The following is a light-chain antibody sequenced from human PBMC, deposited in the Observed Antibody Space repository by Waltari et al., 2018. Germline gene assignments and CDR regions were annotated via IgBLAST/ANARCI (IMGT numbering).Light chain of an antibody. CDR1: RSNLGRNT. Sequence: QSVLTQPPSASGTPGQTVTIPCSGRRSNLGRNTVNWYQHVPGTAPKLPIYYNNQRPPGVPDRFSGSMSDTSASLAISGLQSEDEATYYCSVWDDSLNGVIFGGGTNLAVL. CDR2: YNN. CDR3: SVWDDSLNGVI. V-gene: IGLV1-44*01. J-gene: IGLJ2*01.